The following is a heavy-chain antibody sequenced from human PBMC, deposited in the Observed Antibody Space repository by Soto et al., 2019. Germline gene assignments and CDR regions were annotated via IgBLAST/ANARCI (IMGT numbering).Heavy chain of an antibody. CDR3: AETKLMGAANWFDP. D-gene: IGHD1-26*01. CDR1: GGSITNYY. V-gene: IGHV4-59*08. J-gene: IGHJ5*02. CDR2: IYSRGNT. Sequence: SETLSLTCTVSGGSITNYYWSWIRQPPGRGLQWIGYIYSRGNTNYNPSLKSRVTISVDTSKNQFSLSLSSVTAADTAMYYCAETKLMGAANWFDPWSQGTLVPVSS.